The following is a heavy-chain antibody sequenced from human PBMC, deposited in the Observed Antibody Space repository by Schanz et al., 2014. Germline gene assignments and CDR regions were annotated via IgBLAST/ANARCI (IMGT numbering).Heavy chain of an antibody. V-gene: IGHV4-34*01. CDR2: INHSGST. D-gene: IGHD3-22*01. J-gene: IGHJ4*02. CDR1: AGSFSGYY. CDR3: ARRIRYFYESSVYYYFDY. Sequence: QVLLQQWGAGLWKPSETLSLTCAVQAGSFSGYYWTWFRQPPGKGLEWIGEINHSGSTNYNPSLRSQLTKQVDTSKNQFSLELTSVTAADTAVYYCARRIRYFYESSVYYYFDYWGQGTLVTVSS.